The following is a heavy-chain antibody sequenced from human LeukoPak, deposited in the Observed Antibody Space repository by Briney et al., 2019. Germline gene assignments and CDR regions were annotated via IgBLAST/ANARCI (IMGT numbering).Heavy chain of an antibody. CDR3: AREVADYGGYYYYHYMDV. D-gene: IGHD4-23*01. CDR1: GGSITSSSYY. V-gene: IGHV4-39*07. CDR2: IYTSGSN. J-gene: IGHJ6*03. Sequence: SETLFLTCTVSGGSITSSSYYWGWIRQPPGKGLEWIGRIYTSGSNNYNPSLKSRVTMSVDTSKNQFSLKLSSVTAADTAMYYCAREVADYGGYYYYHYMDVWGKGTTVTISS.